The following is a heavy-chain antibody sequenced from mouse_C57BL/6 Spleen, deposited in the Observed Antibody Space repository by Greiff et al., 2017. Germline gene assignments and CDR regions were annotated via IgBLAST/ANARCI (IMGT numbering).Heavy chain of an antibody. Sequence: EVQLQQSGAELVKPGASVKLSCTASGFNIKDYYMHWVKQRTEQGLEWIGRIDPEDGDTKYAPKFQGKATITADTSSNTAYLQLSSLTSEDTAVYYCARDYYGSSYAFAYWGKGTLVTVSA. D-gene: IGHD1-1*01. CDR1: GFNIKDYY. J-gene: IGHJ3*01. CDR3: ARDYYGSSYAFAY. CDR2: IDPEDGDT. V-gene: IGHV14-2*01.